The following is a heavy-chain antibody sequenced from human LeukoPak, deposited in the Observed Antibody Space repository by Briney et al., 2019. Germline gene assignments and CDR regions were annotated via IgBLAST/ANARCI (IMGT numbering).Heavy chain of an antibody. J-gene: IGHJ4*02. CDR1: GFTFSDYY. CDR2: ISNSGSII. CDR3: ARVKGSYSVDY. D-gene: IGHD1-26*01. V-gene: IGHV3-11*01. Sequence: PGGSLRLSCAASGFTFSDYYMTWIRQAPGKGLEWVSYISNSGSIIYYVDSVKGRFTISRDNAKNSLYLQMNSLRAEDTALYYCARVKGSYSVDYWGQGTLVTVSS.